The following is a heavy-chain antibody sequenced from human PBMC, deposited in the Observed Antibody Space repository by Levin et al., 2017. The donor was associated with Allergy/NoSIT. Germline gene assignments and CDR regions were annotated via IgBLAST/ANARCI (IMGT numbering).Heavy chain of an antibody. J-gene: IGHJ5*02. D-gene: IGHD5-18*01. V-gene: IGHV1-8*01. CDR2: MNPNSGNT. CDR1: GYTFTSYD. Sequence: ASVKVSCKASGYTFTSYDINWVRQATGQGLEWMGWMNPNSGNTGYAQKFQGRVTMTRNTSISTAYMELSSLRSEDTAVYYCARGRDVDTAMGQGLDPWGQGTLVTVSS. CDR3: ARGRDVDTAMGQGLDP.